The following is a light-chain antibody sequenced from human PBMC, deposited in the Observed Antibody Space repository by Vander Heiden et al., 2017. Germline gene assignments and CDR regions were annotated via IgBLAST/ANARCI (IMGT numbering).Light chain of an antibody. J-gene: IGLJ2*01. V-gene: IGLV1-47*01. CDR2: WNN. CDR3: AAWDDSLSGVV. CDR1: SPNIGSNY. Sequence: QSVLTQPPPASGTPGQRVTISCSGSSPNIGSNYVYWYQQLPGTAPKVLIQWNNQRPSGIPDRFSGSKSGTSASLAISGLRSDDEADYYCAAWDDSLSGVVFGGGTKLTVL.